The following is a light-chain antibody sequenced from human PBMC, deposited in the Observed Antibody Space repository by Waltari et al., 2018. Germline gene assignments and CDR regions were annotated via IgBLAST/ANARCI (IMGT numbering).Light chain of an antibody. CDR3: QAWDRTTVL. V-gene: IGLV3-1*01. J-gene: IGLJ2*01. CDR2: KDS. CDR1: RLGSMY. Sequence: SYELTQAPSVSVSPGQPATITCTGDRLGSMYSSWYQQRPGRSPVFIRFKDSERPSGLPDRFSGSNSGNTATLTISGAQSMDEADYYCQAWDRTTVLFGGGTKLTVL.